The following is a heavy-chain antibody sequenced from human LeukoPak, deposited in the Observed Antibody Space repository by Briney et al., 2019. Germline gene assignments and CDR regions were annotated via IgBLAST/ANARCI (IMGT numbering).Heavy chain of an antibody. J-gene: IGHJ4*02. CDR3: ARVDIVGATAYLYYFDY. Sequence: SETLSLTCTVSGGSISSYYWNWIRQPPGKGLEWIGYIYYSGSTNYNPSLKSRVTISVDTSKSQFSLKLSSVTAADTAVYYCARVDIVGATAYLYYFDYWGQGTLVTVSS. V-gene: IGHV4-59*01. D-gene: IGHD1-26*01. CDR1: GGSISSYY. CDR2: IYYSGST.